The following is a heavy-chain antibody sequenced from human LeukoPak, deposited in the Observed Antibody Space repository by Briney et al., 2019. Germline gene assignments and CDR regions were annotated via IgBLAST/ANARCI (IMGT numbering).Heavy chain of an antibody. Sequence: GGSLRLSCAASGFIFSNYAMSWVRQVPGRGLEWVSTISSRGDSTYVADSVKGRFTISKDNSKNSLYLQMNTVRAEDTAVYYCVKGPRPDITVAHTVENWGQGTLVTVSS. CDR2: ISSRGDST. CDR3: VKGPRPDITVAHTVEN. D-gene: IGHD6-19*01. J-gene: IGHJ4*02. V-gene: IGHV3-23*01. CDR1: GFIFSNYA.